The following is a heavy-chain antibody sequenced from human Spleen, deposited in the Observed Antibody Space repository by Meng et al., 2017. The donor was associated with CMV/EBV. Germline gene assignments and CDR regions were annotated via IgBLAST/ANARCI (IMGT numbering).Heavy chain of an antibody. Sequence: ASVKVSCKASGYSFTTYGISWVRQAPGQGLEWMGWINPNSGDTNSAQKFQGRVTMTRDTSISTAYMELSRLRSDDTAVYYCARAFSKQWLGGYWGQGTLVTVSS. CDR1: GYSFTTYG. CDR2: INPNSGDT. J-gene: IGHJ4*02. CDR3: ARAFSKQWLGGY. V-gene: IGHV1-2*02. D-gene: IGHD6-19*01.